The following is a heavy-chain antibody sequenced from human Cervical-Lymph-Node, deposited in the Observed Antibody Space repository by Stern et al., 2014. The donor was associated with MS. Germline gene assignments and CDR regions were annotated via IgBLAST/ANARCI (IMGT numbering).Heavy chain of an antibody. CDR3: ARGSPGLDY. J-gene: IGHJ4*02. Sequence: VQLVESGAEVKKPGSSVKVSCKASGGTFSSERITWVRQAPGQGLEWMGRIIPMLVIAVYAQRFQDKVTITADKSTNTAYLELKSLKSEDTAVYYCARGSPGLDYGGQGTLVTVSS. CDR2: IIPMLVIA. CDR1: GGTFSSER. D-gene: IGHD3/OR15-3a*01. V-gene: IGHV1-69*09.